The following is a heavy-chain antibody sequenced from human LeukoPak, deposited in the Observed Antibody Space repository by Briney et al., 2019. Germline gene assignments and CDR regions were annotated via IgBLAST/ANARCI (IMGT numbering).Heavy chain of an antibody. CDR2: ISAYNGNT. Sequence: ASVTVSCKASGYTFTSYGISWVRQAPGQGLEWMGWISAYNGNTNYAQKLQGRVTMTTDTSTSTAYMELRSLRSDDTAVYYCARVGISSRPNNWFDPWGQGTLVTVSS. J-gene: IGHJ5*02. V-gene: IGHV1-18*01. CDR3: ARVGISSRPNNWFDP. D-gene: IGHD2-15*01. CDR1: GYTFTSYG.